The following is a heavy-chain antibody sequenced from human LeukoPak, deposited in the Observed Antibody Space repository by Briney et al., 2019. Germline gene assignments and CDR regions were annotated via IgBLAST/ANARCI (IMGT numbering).Heavy chain of an antibody. D-gene: IGHD3-10*01. J-gene: IGHJ5*02. Sequence: PSETLSLTCTVSGGSISSSNYYWGWIRQPPGRGLEWIGSIYYSGTTNYNPSLKSRVTISVDTSKNQFSLKLSSVTAADTAVYYCARDNALASGKYWFDPWGQGTLVTVSS. CDR3: ARDNALASGKYWFDP. CDR2: IYYSGTT. V-gene: IGHV4-39*07. CDR1: GGSISSSNYY.